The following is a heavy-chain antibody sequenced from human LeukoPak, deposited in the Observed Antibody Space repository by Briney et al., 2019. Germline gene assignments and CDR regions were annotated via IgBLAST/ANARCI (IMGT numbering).Heavy chain of an antibody. Sequence: GGSLRLSCAASGFTFSSYEMNWVRQAPGKGLEWVSYISSSGSTIYYADSVKGRFIISRDIAKNSLYLHMNSLRAEDTAVYYCAREKYTSSWYNDYWGQGTLVSVSS. CDR3: AREKYTSSWYNDY. D-gene: IGHD6-13*01. CDR1: GFTFSSYE. J-gene: IGHJ4*02. CDR2: ISSSGSTI. V-gene: IGHV3-48*03.